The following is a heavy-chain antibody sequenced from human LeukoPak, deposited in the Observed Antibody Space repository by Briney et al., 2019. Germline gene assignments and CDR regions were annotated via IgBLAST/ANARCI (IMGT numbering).Heavy chain of an antibody. CDR3: AREVEDFIAAAGTAYGGVDY. J-gene: IGHJ4*02. CDR1: GYTFTDYY. V-gene: IGHV1-69-2*01. CDR2: VDPEDGET. Sequence: ASVKVSCKVSGYTFTDYYMHWVQQAPGKGLEWMGLVDPEDGETIYAEKFQGRVTITADTSTDTADMELSSLRSEDTAVYYCAREVEDFIAAAGTAYGGVDYWGQGTLVTVSS. D-gene: IGHD6-13*01.